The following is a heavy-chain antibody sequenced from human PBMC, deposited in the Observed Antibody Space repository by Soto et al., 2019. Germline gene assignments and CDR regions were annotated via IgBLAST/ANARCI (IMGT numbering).Heavy chain of an antibody. D-gene: IGHD3-22*01. CDR2: AGPSGSST. CDR1: GFTSGSYA. CDR3: ARTYYYASPGYYRTFDY. J-gene: IGHJ4*02. V-gene: IGHV3-23*01. Sequence: LRLSCAASGFTSGSYAMSWVRLAPGKGLEWVSVAGPSGSSTFYADSVRGRFTISRDNVENTLYLQMNSLRVADTALYFCARTYYYASPGYYRTFDYWGQGTRVTVSS.